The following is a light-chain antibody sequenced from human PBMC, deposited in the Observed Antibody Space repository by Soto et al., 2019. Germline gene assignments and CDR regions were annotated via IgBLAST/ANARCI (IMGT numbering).Light chain of an antibody. V-gene: IGKV1-5*03. CDR2: KAS. CDR3: QQYNSYPFS. CDR1: QSISSW. Sequence: DIQMTQSPSTLSASVGDRVTITCRASQSISSWLAWYQQKPGKAPKLLIYKASSLESGVPSRFSGSGSGTEFTLTIISLRPDDFAPYYCQQYNSYPFSFGPGTKVDIK. J-gene: IGKJ3*01.